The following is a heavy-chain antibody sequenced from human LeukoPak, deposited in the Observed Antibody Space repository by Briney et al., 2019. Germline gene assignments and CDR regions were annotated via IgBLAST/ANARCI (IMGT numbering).Heavy chain of an antibody. D-gene: IGHD2-2*01. CDR2: IWYDGSNK. Sequence: GGSLRLSCAASGFTFSSYGMHWVRQTPGKGLEWVAVIWYDGSNKYYADSVKGRFTISRDNSKNTLYLQMNSLRAEDTAVYYCGRGFALVPAGIPDYWGQGTLVTVSS. J-gene: IGHJ4*02. CDR1: GFTFSSYG. CDR3: GRGFALVPAGIPDY. V-gene: IGHV3-33*01.